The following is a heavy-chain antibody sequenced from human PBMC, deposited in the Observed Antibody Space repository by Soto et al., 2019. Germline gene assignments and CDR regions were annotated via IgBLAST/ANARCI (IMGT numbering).Heavy chain of an antibody. CDR1: GFKFSSYA. J-gene: IGHJ5*01. V-gene: IGHV3-23*01. Sequence: GGPLRLSCAASGFKFSSYAMSWVRQAPGKGLEWVSLISATGGGTYYADPVKGRFTISRDNSVNTLYLQVHSLRAEDTAVYYCAKDRRAGGNSAFYFDFWGQGAQVTVSS. CDR3: AKDRRAGGNSAFYFDF. D-gene: IGHD3-16*01. CDR2: ISATGGGT.